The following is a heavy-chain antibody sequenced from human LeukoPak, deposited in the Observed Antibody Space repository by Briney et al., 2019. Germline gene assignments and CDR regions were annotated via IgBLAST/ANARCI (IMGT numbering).Heavy chain of an antibody. J-gene: IGHJ6*03. CDR3: ARVGYCSGGSCYYYYYYMDV. CDR1: GYTFTSYG. V-gene: IGHV1-18*01. D-gene: IGHD2-15*01. Sequence: VASVKVSCKASGYTFTSYGISWVRQAPGQGLEWMGWISAYNGNTNYAQKLQGRVTMTTDTSTSTAYMELRSLRSDDTAVYYCARVGYCSGGSCYYYYYYMDVWGKGTTVTVSS. CDR2: ISAYNGNT.